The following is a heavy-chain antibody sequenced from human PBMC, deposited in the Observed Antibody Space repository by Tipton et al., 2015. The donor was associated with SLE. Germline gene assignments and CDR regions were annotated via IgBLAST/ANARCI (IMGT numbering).Heavy chain of an antibody. CDR1: GGSISSSSYY. J-gene: IGHJ3*02. V-gene: IGHV4-39*01. Sequence: TLSLTCTVSGGSISSSSYYWGWIRQPPGKGLEWIGGIYYSGSTYYNPSLKSRVTISVDTSKNQFSLKLTSVTAAGTAVYYCATSFIYSDWGAFHIWGQGTMVTVSS. CDR3: ATSFIYSDWGAFHI. D-gene: IGHD4-11*01. CDR2: IYYSGST.